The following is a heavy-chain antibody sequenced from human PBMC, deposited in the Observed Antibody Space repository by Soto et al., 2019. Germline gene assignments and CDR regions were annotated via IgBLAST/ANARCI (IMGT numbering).Heavy chain of an antibody. CDR1: GFSLTTDGEG. J-gene: IGHJ4*02. V-gene: IGHV2-5*02. Sequence: KESGPTLVKPAQTLALTCSFSGFSLTTDGEGVGWVRQPPGEALEWLALIYWDDDERYRPSLKTRLTITKDPSKNQVVLIMTNMDPVDTATYYCAHSRNLITEDAQVGDFDYWGQGTLVTVSS. CDR3: AHSRNLITEDAQVGDFDY. D-gene: IGHD3-10*01. CDR2: IYWDDDE.